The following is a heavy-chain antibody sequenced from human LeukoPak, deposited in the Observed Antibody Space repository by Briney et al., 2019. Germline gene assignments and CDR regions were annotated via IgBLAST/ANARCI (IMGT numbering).Heavy chain of an antibody. CDR3: ARDGEDSSGWSTYLGWSYYFDY. D-gene: IGHD6-19*01. Sequence: GGSLRLSCAASGFTFSSYSMNWVRQAPGKGLEWVSSISSSSSYIYYADLVKGRFTISRDNAKNSLYLQMNSLRAEDTAVYYCARDGEDSSGWSTYLGWSYYFDYWGQGTLVTVSS. CDR2: ISSSSSYI. V-gene: IGHV3-21*01. CDR1: GFTFSSYS. J-gene: IGHJ4*02.